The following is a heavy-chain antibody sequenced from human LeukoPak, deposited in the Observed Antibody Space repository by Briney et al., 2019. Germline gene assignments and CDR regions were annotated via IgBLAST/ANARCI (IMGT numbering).Heavy chain of an antibody. CDR1: GGSISSYY. CDR3: ARRGGYSGYDYPLYYYMDV. CDR2: IYTSGST. Sequence: NPSETLSLTCTVSGGSISSYYWSWIRQPPGKGLEWIGYIYTSGSTNYNPSLKSRVTISVDTSKNQFSLKLSSVTAADTAVYYCARRGGYSGYDYPLYYYMDVWGKGTTVTVSS. V-gene: IGHV4-4*09. D-gene: IGHD5-12*01. J-gene: IGHJ6*03.